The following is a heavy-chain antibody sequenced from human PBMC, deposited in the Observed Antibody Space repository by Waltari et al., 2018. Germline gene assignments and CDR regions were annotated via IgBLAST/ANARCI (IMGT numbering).Heavy chain of an antibody. CDR3: ASSGRTGY. Sequence: QVQLQESGPGLVKPSETLSLTCTVSGGSISSYYWSWIRQPPGKGLEWIGYIYYSGSTNYNPSLKSRVTISVDTSKNQFSLKLSSVTAADTAVYYCASSGRTGYWGQGTLVTVSS. J-gene: IGHJ4*02. D-gene: IGHD2-15*01. CDR1: GGSISSYY. CDR2: IYYSGST. V-gene: IGHV4-59*01.